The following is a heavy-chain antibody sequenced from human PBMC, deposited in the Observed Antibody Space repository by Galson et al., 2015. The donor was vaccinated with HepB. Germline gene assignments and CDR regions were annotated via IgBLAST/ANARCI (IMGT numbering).Heavy chain of an antibody. V-gene: IGHV4-59*01. Sequence: LSLTCTVSGGSISSYYWSWIRQPPGKGLEWIGYIYYSGSTNYNPSLKSRVTISVDTSKNQFSLTLSSVTAADTAVYYCARVSGYNRNFDYWGQGTLVTVSS. CDR2: IYYSGST. CDR1: GGSISSYY. J-gene: IGHJ4*02. D-gene: IGHD5-24*01. CDR3: ARVSGYNRNFDY.